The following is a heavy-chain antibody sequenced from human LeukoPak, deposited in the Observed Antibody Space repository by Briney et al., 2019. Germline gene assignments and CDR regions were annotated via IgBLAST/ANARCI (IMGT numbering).Heavy chain of an antibody. D-gene: IGHD3/OR15-3a*01. Sequence: ASVKVSCKASGGTFSSYAISWVRQAPGQGLEWMGRIIPIFGTANYAQKFQGRVTITTDESTSTAYMELSSLRSEDTAVYYRARGDWGPSDYWGQGTLVTVSS. V-gene: IGHV1-69*05. CDR2: IIPIFGTA. CDR3: ARGDWGPSDY. CDR1: GGTFSSYA. J-gene: IGHJ4*02.